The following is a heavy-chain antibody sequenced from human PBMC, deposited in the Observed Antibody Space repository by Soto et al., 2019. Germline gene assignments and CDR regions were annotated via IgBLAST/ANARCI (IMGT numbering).Heavy chain of an antibody. CDR2: INHSGST. CDR3: ARDLWGYCGTDCYPLDV. Sequence: SETLSLTCAVYGGSFSGYYWTWIRQPPGTGLEWIGEINHSGSTNYNPSFKSRVTISVDTSKNQFSLKLNSVTAADTAVYYCARDLWGYCGTDCYPLDVWDQGTTVTVSS. CDR1: GGSFSGYY. J-gene: IGHJ6*02. V-gene: IGHV4-34*01. D-gene: IGHD2-21*02.